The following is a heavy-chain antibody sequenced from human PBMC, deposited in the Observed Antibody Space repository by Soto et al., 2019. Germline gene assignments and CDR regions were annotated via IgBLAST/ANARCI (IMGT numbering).Heavy chain of an antibody. CDR1: GFTFDDYA. CDR3: AKDGYSSSWYGLDWFDP. CDR2: ISWNSGSI. D-gene: IGHD6-13*01. Sequence: GGSLRLSCAASGFTFDDYAMHWVRQAPGKGLEWVSGISWNSGSIGYADSVKGRFTISRDNAKNSLYLQMNSLRAEDTALYYCAKDGYSSSWYGLDWFDPWGQGTLVTVSS. V-gene: IGHV3-9*01. J-gene: IGHJ5*02.